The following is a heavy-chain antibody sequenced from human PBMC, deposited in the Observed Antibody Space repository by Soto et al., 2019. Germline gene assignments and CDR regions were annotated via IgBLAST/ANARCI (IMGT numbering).Heavy chain of an antibody. V-gene: IGHV4-59*08. D-gene: IGHD4-4*01. CDR2: IYYIGSS. Sequence: GGTFSPNYWSWIRQHPGKGLEWIAYIYYIGSSNSNPSLKSRVTISVDTSKNQFSLKLSSVTAADTAVYYCARHSNEYRKSLDYWGQGTLVTVSS. CDR3: ARHSNEYRKSLDY. J-gene: IGHJ4*02. CDR1: GGTFSPNY.